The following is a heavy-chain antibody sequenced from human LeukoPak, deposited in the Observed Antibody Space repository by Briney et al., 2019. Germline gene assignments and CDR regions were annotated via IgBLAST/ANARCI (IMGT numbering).Heavy chain of an antibody. CDR1: GASISSGDYL. D-gene: IGHD5-12*01. CDR2: IYYSGST. CDR3: ARVFDSGYDHRVDY. J-gene: IGHJ4*02. V-gene: IGHV4-30-4*01. Sequence: PSETLSLTCTVSGASISSGDYLWSWIRQPPGMGLEWIGNIYYSGSTYYNPSLKSRVTISVDTSKNQFSLKLSSVTAADTAVYYCARVFDSGYDHRVDYWGQGTLVTVSS.